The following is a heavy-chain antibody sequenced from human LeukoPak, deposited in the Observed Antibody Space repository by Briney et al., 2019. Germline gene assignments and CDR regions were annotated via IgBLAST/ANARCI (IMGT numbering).Heavy chain of an antibody. CDR1: GFTFSNAW. CDR2: IKSKTDGGTT. CDR3: AKRLGYYDSSEGYFDY. V-gene: IGHV3-15*01. Sequence: KPGGSLRLSCAASGFTFSNAWMSWVRQAPGKGLEWVGRIKSKTDGGTTDYAAPVKGRFTISRDDSKNTLYLQMNSLKTEDTAVYYCAKRLGYYDSSEGYFDYWGQGTLVTVSS. J-gene: IGHJ4*02. D-gene: IGHD3-22*01.